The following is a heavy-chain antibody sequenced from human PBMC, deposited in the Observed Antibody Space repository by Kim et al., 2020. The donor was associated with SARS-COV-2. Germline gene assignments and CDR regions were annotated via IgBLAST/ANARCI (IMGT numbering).Heavy chain of an antibody. V-gene: IGHV3-30*02. Sequence: ADSVKGRFTISRDNSKNTLYLQMNSLRAEDTAVYYCAKGILSGILEPFDYWGQGTLVTVSS. D-gene: IGHD1-1*01. J-gene: IGHJ4*02. CDR3: AKGILSGILEPFDY.